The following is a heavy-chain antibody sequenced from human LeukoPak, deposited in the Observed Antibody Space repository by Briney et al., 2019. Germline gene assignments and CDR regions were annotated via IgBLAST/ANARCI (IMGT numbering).Heavy chain of an antibody. J-gene: IGHJ4*02. CDR3: ARDQYDTWSRRGNFDS. D-gene: IGHD3-3*01. V-gene: IGHV3-11*01. CDR2: ISSSGTTI. Sequence: GGSLRLSCAASGFTFSDYYMSWIRQAPGKGLEWVSYISSSGTTIYYADSVKGRFTISRDNTKNSLYLQMNSLRAEDTAVFYCARDQYDTWSRRGNFDSWGQGTLVIVSS. CDR1: GFTFSDYY.